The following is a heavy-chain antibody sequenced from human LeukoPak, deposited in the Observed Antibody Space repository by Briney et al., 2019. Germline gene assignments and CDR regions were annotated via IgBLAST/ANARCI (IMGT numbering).Heavy chain of an antibody. V-gene: IGHV3-30*04. J-gene: IGHJ6*04. CDR1: GLTLSSYV. D-gene: IGHD3-9*01. Sequence: PGRSLRLSCAASGLTLSSYVMHWVRQAPGKGLEWVAIISYDGSNEYYADSVKGRFTISRDNSKNTLYLQMNSLRAADTAVYYCAKAGTEYYDILAWGKGTTVTVSS. CDR3: AKAGTEYYDILA. CDR2: ISYDGSNE.